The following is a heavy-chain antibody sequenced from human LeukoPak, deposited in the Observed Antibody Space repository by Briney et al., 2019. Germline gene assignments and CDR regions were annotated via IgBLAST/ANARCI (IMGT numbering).Heavy chain of an antibody. D-gene: IGHD3-3*01. J-gene: IGHJ4*02. Sequence: GGSLRLSCAASGFTFSSYSMNWVRQAPGKGLEWVSFISSSSSYIYYADSVKGRFTISRDNSKNTLYLQMNSLRAEDTAVYYCASITISLMDWGQGTLVTVSS. CDR3: ASITISLMD. CDR1: GFTFSSYS. V-gene: IGHV3-21*01. CDR2: ISSSSSYI.